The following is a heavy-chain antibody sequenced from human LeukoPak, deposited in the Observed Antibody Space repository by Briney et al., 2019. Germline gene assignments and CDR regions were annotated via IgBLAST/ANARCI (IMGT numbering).Heavy chain of an antibody. CDR2: INHSGST. CDR3: ARGTTIFGVVSPNQDY. Sequence: SETLSLTCAVYGGSFSGYYWSWIRQPPGKGLEWIGEINHSGSTNYNPSLKSRVTISVDTSKNQSSLKLSSVTAADTAVYYCARGTTIFGVVSPNQDYWGQGTLVTVPS. CDR1: GGSFSGYY. V-gene: IGHV4-34*01. D-gene: IGHD3-3*01. J-gene: IGHJ4*02.